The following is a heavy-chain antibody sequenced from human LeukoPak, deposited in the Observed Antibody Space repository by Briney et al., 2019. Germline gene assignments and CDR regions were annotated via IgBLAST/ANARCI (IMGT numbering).Heavy chain of an antibody. CDR1: QFNFNKFG. J-gene: IGHJ2*01. Sequence: GGSLRLSCATSQFNFNKFGMTWVRQAPGKGLEWVSSISGNGGSTQYADSVQGRFAISRDNSKNTLYLQMNSLRVEDTAVYFCARDEGRYWYFDLWGRGTLVTVSS. CDR3: ARDEGRYWYFDL. V-gene: IGHV3-23*01. CDR2: ISGNGGST.